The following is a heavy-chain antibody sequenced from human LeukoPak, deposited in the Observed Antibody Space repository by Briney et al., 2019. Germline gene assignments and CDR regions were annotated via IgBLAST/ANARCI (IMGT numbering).Heavy chain of an antibody. CDR1: GGPISSGSYY. Sequence: SETLSLTCTVSGGPISSGSYYWSWIRQPAGKGLEWIGRIYTSGSTNYNPSLKSRVTISVDTSKNQFSLKLSSVTAADTAVYYCARDLTFRQDAFDIWGQGTMVTVSS. CDR3: ARDLTFRQDAFDI. V-gene: IGHV4-61*02. D-gene: IGHD3-16*01. CDR2: IYTSGST. J-gene: IGHJ3*02.